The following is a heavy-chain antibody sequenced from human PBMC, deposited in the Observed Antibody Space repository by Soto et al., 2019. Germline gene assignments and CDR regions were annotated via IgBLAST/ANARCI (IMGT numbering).Heavy chain of an antibody. CDR1: GFTFSNAW. J-gene: IGHJ4*02. CDR3: TTDPTILYDHLNY. V-gene: IGHV3-15*01. CDR2: IKSKTDGGTT. Sequence: GGSLRLSCAASGFTFSNAWMSWVRQAPGKGLEWVGRIKSKTDGGTTDYAAPVKGRFTISRDDSKNTLYLQMNSLKTEDTAVYYCTTDPTILYDHLNYWGQGTLVTVSS. D-gene: IGHD3-9*01.